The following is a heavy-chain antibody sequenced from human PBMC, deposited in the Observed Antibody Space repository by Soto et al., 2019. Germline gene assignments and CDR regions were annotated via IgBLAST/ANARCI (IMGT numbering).Heavy chain of an antibody. Sequence: PGGSLRLSCAASGLTFRNYGMHWVRQAPCKGLEWVASISKDGSDKHYADSVKGRFTISRDNYKNTLFLQMNSLRADDTAVYYCAKASIYDSSGYYYYFDYWGQGTRVTVS. CDR3: AKASIYDSSGYYYYFDY. CDR1: GLTFRNYG. J-gene: IGHJ4*02. V-gene: IGHV3-30*18. D-gene: IGHD3-22*01. CDR2: ISKDGSDK.